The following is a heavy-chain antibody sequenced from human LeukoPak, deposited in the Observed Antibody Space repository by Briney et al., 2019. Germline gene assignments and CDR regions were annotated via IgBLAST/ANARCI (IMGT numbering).Heavy chain of an antibody. Sequence: GSLRLSCAASGFTFSNAWMSWIRQPPGKGLEWIGYIYYSGSTNYNPSLKSRVTISVDTSKNQFSLKLSSVTAADTAVYYCARGTVAGRKFDYWGQGTLVTVSS. CDR3: ARGTVAGRKFDY. V-gene: IGHV4-59*01. CDR1: GFTFSNAW. J-gene: IGHJ4*02. D-gene: IGHD6-19*01. CDR2: IYYSGST.